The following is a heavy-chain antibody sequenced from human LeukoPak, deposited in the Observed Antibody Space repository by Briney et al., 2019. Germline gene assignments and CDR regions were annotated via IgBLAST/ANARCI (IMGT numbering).Heavy chain of an antibody. CDR3: AKEPASRLSGYYYMDV. CDR1: GGTFSSYA. D-gene: IGHD2/OR15-2a*01. V-gene: IGHV1-69*06. CDR2: IIPIFGTA. Sequence: SVKVSRKASGGTFSSYAISWVRQAPGQGLEWMGRIIPIFGTANYAQKFQGRVTITADKSTSTAYMELSSLRSEDTAVYYCAKEPASRLSGYYYMDVWGKGTTVSVSS. J-gene: IGHJ6*03.